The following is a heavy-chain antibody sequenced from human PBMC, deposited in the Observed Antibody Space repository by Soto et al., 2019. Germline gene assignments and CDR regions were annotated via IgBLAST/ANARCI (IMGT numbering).Heavy chain of an antibody. J-gene: IGHJ6*02. V-gene: IGHV5-51*01. CDR3: ARAGYCSGGSCYSGVYYYYGMDV. CDR2: IYPGDSDT. D-gene: IGHD2-15*01. Sequence: XESLKISCTGSGYSFTSYWIGWVRQMPGKGLEWMGIIYPGDSDTRYSPSFQGQVTISADKSISTAYLQWSSLKASDTAMYYCARAGYCSGGSCYSGVYYYYGMDVWGQGTTVTVSS. CDR1: GYSFTSYW.